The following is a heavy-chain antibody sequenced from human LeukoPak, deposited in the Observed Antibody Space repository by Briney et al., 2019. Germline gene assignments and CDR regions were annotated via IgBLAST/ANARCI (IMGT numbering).Heavy chain of an antibody. J-gene: IGHJ5*02. V-gene: IGHV4-59*01. D-gene: IGHD2-21*02. CDR3: AGTLRRPPYCGGDCYPNWFDP. CDR2: IYYSGST. CDR1: GGSISSYY. Sequence: PAETLSLTCTVSGGSISSYYWSWIRQPPGKGLEWIGYIYYSGSTNYNPSLKSRVTISVDTSKNQFSLKLSSVTAADTAVYYCAGTLRRPPYCGGDCYPNWFDPWGQGTLVTVSS.